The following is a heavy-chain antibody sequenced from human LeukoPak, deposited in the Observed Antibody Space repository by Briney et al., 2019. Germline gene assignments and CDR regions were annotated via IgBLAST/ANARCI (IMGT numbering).Heavy chain of an antibody. CDR2: ISSSSSYI. Sequence: NPGGSLRLSCAASGFTFSSYAMSWVRQAPGKGLEWVSSISSSSSYIYYADSVKGRFTISRDNAKNSLYLQMNSLRAEDTAVYYCARDLRIGWDYDSSGSLDPWGQGTLVTVSS. V-gene: IGHV3-21*01. CDR3: ARDLRIGWDYDSSGSLDP. J-gene: IGHJ5*02. D-gene: IGHD3-22*01. CDR1: GFTFSSYA.